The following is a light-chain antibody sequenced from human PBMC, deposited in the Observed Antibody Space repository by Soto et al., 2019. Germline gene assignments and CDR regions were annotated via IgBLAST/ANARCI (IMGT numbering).Light chain of an antibody. CDR2: GAS. Sequence: EIVVTQSPATLSVSPGERATLSCRASQSVSRNLAWYQQKPGQAPRLLMYGASTRATGIPARFSGSGSGTAFTLTISNLQSEDFAVYYCQQFNNWVTFGGGTKVEIK. CDR1: QSVSRN. J-gene: IGKJ4*01. CDR3: QQFNNWVT. V-gene: IGKV3-15*01.